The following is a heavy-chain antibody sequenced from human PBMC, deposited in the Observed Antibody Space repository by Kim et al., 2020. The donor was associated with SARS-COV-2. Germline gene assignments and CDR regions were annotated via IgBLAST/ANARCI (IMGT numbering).Heavy chain of an antibody. D-gene: IGHD3-10*01. J-gene: IGHJ4*02. CDR1: GGSISSSNW. Sequence: SETLSLTCAVSGGSISSSNWWSWVRQPPGKGLEWIGEIYHSGSTNYNPSLKSRVTISVDKSKNQFSLKLSSVTAADTAVYYCARGGVPEIARFGELFRPSFWSYWGQGTLVTVSS. CDR3: ARGGVPEIARFGELFRPSFWSY. CDR2: IYHSGST. V-gene: IGHV4-4*02.